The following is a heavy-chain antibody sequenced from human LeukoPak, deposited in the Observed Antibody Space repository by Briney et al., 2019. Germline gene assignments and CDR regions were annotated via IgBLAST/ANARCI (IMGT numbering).Heavy chain of an antibody. CDR2: INHSGST. V-gene: IGHV4-34*01. J-gene: IGHJ6*02. CDR3: ARGRGDFWSGYYFPYYYYYGMDV. CDR1: GESFSGYY. D-gene: IGHD3-3*01. Sequence: SETLSLTCAVYGESFSGYYWSWIRQPPGKGLEWIGEINHSGSTNYNPSLKSRVTISVDTSKNQFSLKLSSVTAADTAVYYCARGRGDFWSGYYFPYYYYYGMDVWGQGTTVTVSS.